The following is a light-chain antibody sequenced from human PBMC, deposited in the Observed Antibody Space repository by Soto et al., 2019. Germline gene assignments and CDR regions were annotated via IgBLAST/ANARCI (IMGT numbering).Light chain of an antibody. Sequence: QSVLTQPPSASGTPGQRVTISCSGSSSNIGSNTVNWYQQLPGAAPKLLIYGNHQRPSGVPDRFSGSKSGTSASLAIGGLQSEDEADYYCAAWDDSLAGFVFGPGTKLTVL. V-gene: IGLV1-44*01. CDR1: SSNIGSNT. CDR2: GNH. J-gene: IGLJ1*01. CDR3: AAWDDSLAGFV.